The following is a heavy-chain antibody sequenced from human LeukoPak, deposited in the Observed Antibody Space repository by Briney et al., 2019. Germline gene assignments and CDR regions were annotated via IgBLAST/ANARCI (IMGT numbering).Heavy chain of an antibody. Sequence: PSETLSLICTVSGGFISSSSYYWGWIRQPPGRGLEWVGSIYYSGSTYYNPSLKSRVTISVDTSKNQFSLKLSSVTAADTAVYYCARRRAMIVVSYGFDPWGQGTLVTASS. CDR3: ARRRAMIVVSYGFDP. J-gene: IGHJ5*02. CDR1: GGFISSSSYY. V-gene: IGHV4-39*01. D-gene: IGHD3-22*01. CDR2: IYYSGST.